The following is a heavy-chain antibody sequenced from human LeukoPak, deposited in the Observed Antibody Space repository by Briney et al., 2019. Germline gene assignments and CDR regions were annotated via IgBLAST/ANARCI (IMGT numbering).Heavy chain of an antibody. CDR3: ARDRWYYDSSGYPAY. CDR2: ISYDGSNK. V-gene: IGHV3-30-3*01. D-gene: IGHD3-22*01. Sequence: GRSLRLSCAASGFTFSSYAMHWVRQAPGKGLEWVAVISYDGSNKYYADSVKGRFTISRDNSKNTLYLQMNSLRAEDTSVYYCARDRWYYDSSGYPAYWGQGTLVTVSS. CDR1: GFTFSSYA. J-gene: IGHJ4*02.